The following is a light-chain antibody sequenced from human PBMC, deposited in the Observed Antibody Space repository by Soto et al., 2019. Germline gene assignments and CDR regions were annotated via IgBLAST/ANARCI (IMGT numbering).Light chain of an antibody. Sequence: QPVLTQPPSVSGAPGQRVTISCTGSSSNIGAGYDVHWYQLLPGTAPKLLIYGNTNRPSGVPDRFSGSKSGSSASLAITGLRAEDEADYFCQSYDSSLNLAVFGTGTKVTVL. CDR1: SSNIGAGYD. J-gene: IGLJ1*01. CDR3: QSYDSSLNLAV. V-gene: IGLV1-40*01. CDR2: GNT.